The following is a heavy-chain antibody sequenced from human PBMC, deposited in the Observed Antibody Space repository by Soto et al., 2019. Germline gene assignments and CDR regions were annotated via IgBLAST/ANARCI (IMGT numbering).Heavy chain of an antibody. J-gene: IGHJ6*03. CDR2: IITIQGRA. CDR1: GGSFISYT. CDR3: AKRLLFVYHAYMDV. D-gene: IGHD2-2*01. Sequence: QVQLVQSGAEVKKPGSSVKVSCEASGGSFISYTFTWVRQAPGQGLEWMGRIITIQGRANYALKLQDRVTITADRSTKTVYMEPRSLRPEDTAVYYCAKRLLFVYHAYMDVWGKGTTVTVSS. V-gene: IGHV1-69*02.